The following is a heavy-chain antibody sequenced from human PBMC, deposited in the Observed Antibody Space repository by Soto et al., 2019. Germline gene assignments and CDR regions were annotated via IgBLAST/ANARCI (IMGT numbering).Heavy chain of an antibody. V-gene: IGHV1-69*13. CDR3: ARGLLERRPDDY. CDR2: IIPIFGTA. J-gene: IGHJ4*02. Sequence: ASVKVSCKASGGTFSSYAISWVRQAPGQGLEWMGGIIPIFGTANYAQKFQGRVTITADESTSTAYMELSSLRSEDTAVYYCARGLLERRPDDYWGQGTLVTVSS. CDR1: GGTFSSYA. D-gene: IGHD1-1*01.